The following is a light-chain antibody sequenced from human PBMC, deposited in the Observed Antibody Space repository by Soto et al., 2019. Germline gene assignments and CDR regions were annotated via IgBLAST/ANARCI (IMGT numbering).Light chain of an antibody. Sequence: QSALTQPASVSGSPGQSITISFTVTISDVGGYNYVSWYQQHPGKAPKLMIYEVSNRPSGVSNRFSGSKSGNTASLTISGLQAEDEADYYCSSYTSSSTYVFGTGTRSPS. CDR3: SSYTSSSTYV. CDR2: EVS. CDR1: ISDVGGYNY. V-gene: IGLV2-14*01. J-gene: IGLJ1*01.